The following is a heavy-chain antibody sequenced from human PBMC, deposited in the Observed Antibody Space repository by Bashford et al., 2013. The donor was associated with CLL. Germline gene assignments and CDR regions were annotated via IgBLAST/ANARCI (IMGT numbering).Heavy chain of an antibody. D-gene: IGHD3-22*01. CDR3: ARGPMIVVVINPGEPYYYYYYGMDV. Sequence: SETLSLTCAVYGGSFSGYYWSWIRQPPGKGLEWIGEINHSGSTNYNPSLKSRVTISVDTSKNQFSLKLSSVTAADTAAYYCARGPMIVVVINPGEPYYYYYYGMDVWGQGTTVTVSS. CDR1: GGSFSGYY. V-gene: IGHV4-34*01. CDR2: INHSGST. J-gene: IGHJ6*02.